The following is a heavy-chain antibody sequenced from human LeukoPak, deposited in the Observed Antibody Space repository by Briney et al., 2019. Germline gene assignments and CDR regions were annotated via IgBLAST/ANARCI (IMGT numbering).Heavy chain of an antibody. V-gene: IGHV4-4*07. Sequence: PSETLSLTCTVSGGSINNYWSWIRQPAGKGLEWIGRIYSSGSTNYNPSLKSRVSMSVDTSKNQFSLKLTSVTAADTAVYYCAGGGKATVVTMWGQGILVTVSS. J-gene: IGHJ4*02. CDR3: AGGGKATVVTM. D-gene: IGHD4-23*01. CDR1: GGSINNY. CDR2: IYSSGST.